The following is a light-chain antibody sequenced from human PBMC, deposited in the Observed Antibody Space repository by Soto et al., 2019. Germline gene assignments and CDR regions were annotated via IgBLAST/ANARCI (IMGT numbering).Light chain of an antibody. CDR2: GAS. V-gene: IGKV1-12*01. CDR3: QQADTFPFT. J-gene: IGKJ4*01. Sequence: DIQMTQSPSSVSASVGDRVTITCRASQGVSSWLAWYQQKPGRAPKLLIYGASTLQSGVPSRFSGSGSGTDFSLTITTLQPEDSATYYCQQADTFPFTFGGGTKVDIK. CDR1: QGVSSW.